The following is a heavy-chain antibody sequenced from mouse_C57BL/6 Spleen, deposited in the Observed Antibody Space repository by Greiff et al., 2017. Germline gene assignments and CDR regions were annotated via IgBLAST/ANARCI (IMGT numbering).Heavy chain of an antibody. V-gene: IGHV10-1*01. J-gene: IGHJ4*01. Sequence: EVKLVESGGGLVQPKGSLKLSCAASGFSFNTYAMNWVRQAPGKGLEWVARIRSKSNNYATYYADSVKDRFTISRDDSESMLYLQMNNLKTEDTAMYYCVRSYDYDGRLYAMDYWGQGTSVTVSS. CDR1: GFSFNTYA. CDR2: IRSKSNNYAT. CDR3: VRSYDYDGRLYAMDY. D-gene: IGHD2-4*01.